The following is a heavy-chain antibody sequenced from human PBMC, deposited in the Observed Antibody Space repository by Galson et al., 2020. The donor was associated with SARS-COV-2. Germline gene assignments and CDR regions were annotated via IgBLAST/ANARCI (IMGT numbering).Heavy chain of an antibody. D-gene: IGHD1-26*01. V-gene: IGHV3-30*02. CDR3: AKVGNSGSYSDY. Sequence: GGSLRLSCPASGFTLSNYDMHWVRQAPGKGLEWVAFIPYAGSHKYYTDSVKGRFTISRDNSKNTLYLQMNSLRVEDTGVYYCAKVGNSGSYSDYWGHGTRVTVSS. J-gene: IGHJ4*01. CDR1: GFTLSNYD. CDR2: IPYAGSHK.